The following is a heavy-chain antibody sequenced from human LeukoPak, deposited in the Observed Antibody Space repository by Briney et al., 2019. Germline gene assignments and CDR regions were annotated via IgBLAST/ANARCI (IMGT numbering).Heavy chain of an antibody. CDR1: GGSIGSYY. Sequence: KPSETLSLTCTVSGGSIGSYYWNWIRQPPGKGLEWIGYIFYSGSTNYNPSLKSRVTISLDTSKNQFSLKLGSVTAADTAVYYCARHSTVTSSLYLDFWGQGILVTVSS. D-gene: IGHD4-17*01. J-gene: IGHJ4*02. CDR2: IFYSGST. CDR3: ARHSTVTSSLYLDF. V-gene: IGHV4-59*08.